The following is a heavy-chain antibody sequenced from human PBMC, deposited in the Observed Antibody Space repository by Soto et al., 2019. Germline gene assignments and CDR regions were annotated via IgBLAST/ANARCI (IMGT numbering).Heavy chain of an antibody. CDR3: AKDLSYSSSWYAEVSWFDP. V-gene: IGHV3-23*01. CDR2: ISGSGGST. J-gene: IGHJ5*02. Sequence: PGGSLRLSCAASGFTFSSYAMSWVRQAPGKGLEWVSAISGSGGSTYYADSVKGRFTISRDNSKNTLYLQMNSLRAEDTAVYYCAKDLSYSSSWYAEVSWFDPWGQGTLVTVSS. D-gene: IGHD6-13*01. CDR1: GFTFSSYA.